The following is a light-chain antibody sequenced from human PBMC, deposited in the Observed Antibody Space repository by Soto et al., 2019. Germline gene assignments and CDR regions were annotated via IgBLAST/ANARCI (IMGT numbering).Light chain of an antibody. CDR2: AAS. Sequence: DIQMTQSPSSLSASVGDRVTITCRASQSISSYLNWYQQKPGKAPKLLIYAASSLQSGVPSRFSGSGSGTDFTLTISRLQTEDFATYYCQQSYSTVWTFGQGTKVEIK. CDR1: QSISSY. CDR3: QQSYSTVWT. J-gene: IGKJ1*01. V-gene: IGKV1-39*01.